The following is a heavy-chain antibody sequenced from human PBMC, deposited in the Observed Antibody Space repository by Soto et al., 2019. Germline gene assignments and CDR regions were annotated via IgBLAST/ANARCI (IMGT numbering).Heavy chain of an antibody. J-gene: IGHJ4*02. D-gene: IGHD3-22*01. V-gene: IGHV4-61*01. Sequence: QVQLQESGPGLVKPSETLSLTCTVSGGSVRRGSYYWSWIRHPPGKGLQLIDHIYNSRSTNSNPSITTRVTISVDTTKNQGSLKLRSVTAADTAVYYCARGLYYESSASQLRLDYWGQVTRVTVSS. CDR2: IYNSRST. CDR3: ARGLYYESSASQLRLDY. CDR1: GGSVRRGSYY.